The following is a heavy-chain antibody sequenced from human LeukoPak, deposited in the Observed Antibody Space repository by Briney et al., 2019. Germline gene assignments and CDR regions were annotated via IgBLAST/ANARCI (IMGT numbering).Heavy chain of an antibody. CDR2: MNPNSGNT. D-gene: IGHD6-6*01. J-gene: IGHJ4*02. CDR1: ECTFTSYD. CDR3: ARGSWGEIAGRKSFEF. Sequence: GASVKVSCKASECTFTSYDINWVRQATGQGLEWMGWMNPNSGNTGYAQKFQGRVTMTRVTSISTAYMELNNLTSEDTAVYYCARGSWGEIAGRKSFEFWGQGSLVTVSS. V-gene: IGHV1-8*01.